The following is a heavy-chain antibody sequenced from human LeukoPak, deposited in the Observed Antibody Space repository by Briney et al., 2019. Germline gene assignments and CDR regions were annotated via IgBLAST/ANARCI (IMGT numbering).Heavy chain of an antibody. Sequence: PGRSLRLSCVASGFTFSSYAMHWVRQAPGKGLEWVAVISYDGSNKYYADSVKGRFTISRDNSKNTLYLQMNSLRAEDTAVYYCARDDVDIVVVPAAIFGVVAYWGQGTLVTVSS. D-gene: IGHD2-2*03. CDR3: ARDDVDIVVVPAAIFGVVAY. CDR1: GFTFSSYA. J-gene: IGHJ4*02. CDR2: ISYDGSNK. V-gene: IGHV3-30*04.